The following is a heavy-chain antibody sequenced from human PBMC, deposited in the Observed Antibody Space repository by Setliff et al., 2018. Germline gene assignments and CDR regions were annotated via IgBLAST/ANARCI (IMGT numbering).Heavy chain of an antibody. D-gene: IGHD3-3*01. CDR2: ISGRGDTT. CDR1: GFDFGSYA. J-gene: IGHJ4*02. V-gene: IGHV3-23*01. Sequence: PGGSLRLSCAASGFDFGSYAMNWVRQAPGKGLEWVSAISGRGDTTYYADSVKGRFTISRDNAKQSLYLQMNSLRVEDTAVYYCARVSGSYDVSDSWGQGVLVTVSS. CDR3: ARVSGSYDVSDS.